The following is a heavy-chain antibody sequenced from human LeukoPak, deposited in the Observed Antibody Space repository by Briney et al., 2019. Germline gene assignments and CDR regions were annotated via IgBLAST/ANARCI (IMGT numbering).Heavy chain of an antibody. J-gene: IGHJ3*02. CDR3: ARGGRLGELSFLGAFDI. CDR2: ISDSSSHI. V-gene: IGHV3-21*01. D-gene: IGHD3-16*02. CDR1: GFTFSDYY. Sequence: GGSLRLSCAASGFTFSDYYMNWVRQAPGQGLEWVSSISDSSSHIYYADSVKGRFTISRDNAKKSLYLQMNSLRAEDTAVYYCARGGRLGELSFLGAFDIWGQGTMVTVSS.